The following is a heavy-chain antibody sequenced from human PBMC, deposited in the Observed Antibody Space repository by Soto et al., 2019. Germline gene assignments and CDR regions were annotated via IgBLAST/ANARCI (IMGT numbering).Heavy chain of an antibody. CDR3: ARGTYSGSYYFDY. D-gene: IGHD1-26*01. Sequence: SETLSLTCTVSGGSVSSGSYYWSWIRQPPGKGLEWIGYIYYSGSTNYNPSLKSRVTISVDTSKNQFSLKLSSVTAADTAVYYCARGTYSGSYYFDYWGQGTLVTVYS. CDR1: GGSVSSGSYY. J-gene: IGHJ4*02. V-gene: IGHV4-61*01. CDR2: IYYSGST.